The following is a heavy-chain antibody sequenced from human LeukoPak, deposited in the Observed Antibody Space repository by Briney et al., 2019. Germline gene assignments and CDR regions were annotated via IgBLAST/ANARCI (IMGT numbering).Heavy chain of an antibody. Sequence: ASVKVSCKASGGTFSNYAITWVRQAPGQGLEWMGWINPNSGGTNYAQKFQGRVTMTRDTSISTAYMELSRLLSGDTAVYYCARGKTMVYCGGDCYRFDNWGQGTLVTVSS. CDR2: INPNSGGT. J-gene: IGHJ4*02. D-gene: IGHD2-21*02. CDR1: GGTFSNYA. CDR3: ARGKTMVYCGGDCYRFDN. V-gene: IGHV1-2*02.